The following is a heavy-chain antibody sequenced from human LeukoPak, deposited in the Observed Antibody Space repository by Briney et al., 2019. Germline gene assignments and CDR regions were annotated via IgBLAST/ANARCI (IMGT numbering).Heavy chain of an antibody. J-gene: IGHJ3*02. Sequence: GGSLRLSCAASGFTFSSYWMSWVRQAPGKGLEWVANIKQDGSEKYYVDSVKGRFTISRDNAKNSLYLQMNSLRAEDTPVYYCARFNSVGAFDIWGQGTMVAVSS. V-gene: IGHV3-7*01. CDR3: ARFNSVGAFDI. CDR1: GFTFSSYW. D-gene: IGHD3-10*01. CDR2: IKQDGSEK.